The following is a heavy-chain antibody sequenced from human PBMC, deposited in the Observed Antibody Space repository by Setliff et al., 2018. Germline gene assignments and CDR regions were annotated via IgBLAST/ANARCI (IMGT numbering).Heavy chain of an antibody. D-gene: IGHD5-12*01. Sequence: SETLSLTCTVSGGSVSSGSYYWSWLRQPPGKGLEWIGEINHSGSTNYNPSLKSRVTISVDTSKNQFSLKLSSVTAADTAVYYCARGRDGYNDFDYWGQGTLVTVSS. CDR1: GGSVSSGSYY. V-gene: IGHV4-34*01. CDR3: ARGRDGYNDFDY. CDR2: INHSGST. J-gene: IGHJ4*02.